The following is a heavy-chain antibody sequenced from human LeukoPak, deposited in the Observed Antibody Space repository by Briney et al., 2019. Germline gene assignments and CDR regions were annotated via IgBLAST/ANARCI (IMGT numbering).Heavy chain of an antibody. CDR3: AKDRYRLTTVDY. CDR1: GFTFRSHA. V-gene: IGHV3-23*01. D-gene: IGHD4-11*01. CDR2: IYENGGTT. J-gene: IGHJ4*02. Sequence: GGSLRLSCVGSGFTFRSHAMSWVRQAPEKGLEFVSGIYENGGTTYYADSVKGRFTISRDNSKNTLYLQMNSLRAEDTAVYYCAKDRYRLTTVDYWGQGTLVTVSS.